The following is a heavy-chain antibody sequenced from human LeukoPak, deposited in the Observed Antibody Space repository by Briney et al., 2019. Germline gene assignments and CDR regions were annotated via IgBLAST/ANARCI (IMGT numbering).Heavy chain of an antibody. CDR3: ARGVPYDSWSGPHYSDY. V-gene: IGHV3-21*01. J-gene: IGHJ4*02. CDR1: GFTFSSYS. D-gene: IGHD3-3*01. CDR2: ISSSSSYI. Sequence: GGSLRLSCAASGFTFSSYSMNWVRQAPGKGLEWVSSISSSSSYIYYADSVKGRFTISRDNAKNSLYLQMNSLRAEDTAVYYCARGVPYDSWSGPHYSDYWGQGTLVTVSS.